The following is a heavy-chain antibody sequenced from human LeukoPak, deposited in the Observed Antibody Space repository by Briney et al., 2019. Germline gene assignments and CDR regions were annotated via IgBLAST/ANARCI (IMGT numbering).Heavy chain of an antibody. CDR1: GFTFDDYA. CDR2: ISWNSGSI. D-gene: IGHD3-3*01. J-gene: IGHJ4*02. CDR3: ARENLSYDFWSQPAYFDY. V-gene: IGHV3-9*01. Sequence: PGRSLRLSCAASGFTFDDYAMHWVRQAPGKGLEWVSGISWNSGSIGYADSVKGRFTISRDNAKNSLYLQMNSLRAEDTALYYCARENLSYDFWSQPAYFDYWGQGTLVTVSS.